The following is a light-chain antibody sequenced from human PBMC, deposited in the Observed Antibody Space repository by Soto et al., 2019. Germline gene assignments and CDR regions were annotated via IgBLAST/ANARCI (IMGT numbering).Light chain of an antibody. V-gene: IGKV3-15*01. CDR1: QSISSN. CDR2: RTS. J-gene: IGKJ1*01. CDR3: HQYNFWPT. Sequence: EIVMTQSPATLSVSPGERATLSCRASQSISSNLAWYQQKPGQAPRLLMFRTSSRATGFPARFSGSGSGTEFTLTISSLQSEDFAVYYCHQYNFWPTFGQGTKVDIK.